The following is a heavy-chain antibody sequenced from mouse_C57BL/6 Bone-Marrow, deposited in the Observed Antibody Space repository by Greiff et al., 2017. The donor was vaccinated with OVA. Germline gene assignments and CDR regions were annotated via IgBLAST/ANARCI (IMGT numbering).Heavy chain of an antibody. J-gene: IGHJ3*01. V-gene: IGHV5-17*01. CDR3: ARRDYYGSCPWFAD. CDR2: ISSCSSTI. Sequence: EVMLVESGGGLVKPGGSLKLSCAASGFTFSDYGMHWVRQAPEKGLEWVAYISSCSSTIYYADTVKGRFTISRDNAKNTLFLQMTSLRSEDTAMYYCARRDYYGSCPWFADWGQGTLVTVSA. CDR1: GFTFSDYG. D-gene: IGHD1-1*01.